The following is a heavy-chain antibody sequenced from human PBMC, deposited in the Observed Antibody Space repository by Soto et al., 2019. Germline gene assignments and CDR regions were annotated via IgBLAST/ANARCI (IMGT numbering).Heavy chain of an antibody. CDR3: AKDFQDGYSPYYSDD. CDR2: ISGSGDNT. V-gene: IGHV3-23*01. CDR1: GFTFRSYA. D-gene: IGHD5-18*01. Sequence: EVQLLESGGGLIQPGGSLRLSCAASGFTFRSYAMTWVRQAPGKGLEWVSGISGSGDNTYYADSVKGRFTISRDNYKNTLYLQMNSLRGDDTALYFCAKDFQDGYSPYYSDDWGQGTLVNVSS. J-gene: IGHJ4*02.